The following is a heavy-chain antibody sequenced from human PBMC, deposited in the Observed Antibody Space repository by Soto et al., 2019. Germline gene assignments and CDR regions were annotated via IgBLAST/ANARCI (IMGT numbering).Heavy chain of an antibody. CDR2: IYYSGST. CDR1: GGSISSSSYY. CDR3: ARRLWFGESYRFDP. J-gene: IGHJ5*02. Sequence: QLQLQESGPGLVKPSETLSLTCTVSGGSISSSSYYWGWIRQPPGKGLEWIASIYYSGSTYYNPSLKSRVTISVDTSKNQFSLKLSAVTAADTAVYYCARRLWFGESYRFDPWGQGTLVTVSS. V-gene: IGHV4-39*01. D-gene: IGHD3-10*01.